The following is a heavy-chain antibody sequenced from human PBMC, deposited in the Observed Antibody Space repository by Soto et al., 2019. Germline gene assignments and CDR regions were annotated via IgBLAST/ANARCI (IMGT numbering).Heavy chain of an antibody. D-gene: IGHD6-19*01. J-gene: IGHJ4*02. Sequence: GGSLRLSCAASGFTFSSYSMNWVRQAPGKGLEWVSYISSSSSTIYYADSVKGRFTISRDNAKNSLYLQMNSLRDEDTAVYYCARDRSAVAGRKRGIIDYWGQGTLVTVSS. CDR1: GFTFSSYS. V-gene: IGHV3-48*02. CDR3: ARDRSAVAGRKRGIIDY. CDR2: ISSSSSTI.